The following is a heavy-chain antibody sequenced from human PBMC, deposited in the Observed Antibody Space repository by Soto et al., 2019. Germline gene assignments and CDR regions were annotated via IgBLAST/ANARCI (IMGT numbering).Heavy chain of an antibody. V-gene: IGHV1-69*01. CDR2: IIPIFGTA. CDR3: ASRIAARRYYYYGMDV. CDR1: GGTFSSYA. Sequence: QVQLVQSGAEVKKPGSSVKVSCKASGGTFSSYAISWVRQAPGQGLEWMGGIIPIFGTANYAQKFQGRVTITADESTSTAYMELSSLRSEDTDVYYCASRIAARRYYYYGMDVWGQGTTVTVSS. D-gene: IGHD6-6*01. J-gene: IGHJ6*02.